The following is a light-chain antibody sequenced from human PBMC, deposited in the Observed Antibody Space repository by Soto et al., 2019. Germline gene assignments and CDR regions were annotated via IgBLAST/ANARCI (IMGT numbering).Light chain of an antibody. CDR2: DVS. CDR1: SSDVGGYNY. CDR3: CSYAGSYPVV. Sequence: QSALTQPRSVSGSPGQSVTISCTGTSSDVGGYNYVSWYQQHPGKAPKLMIYDVSKRPSGVPDGYSGYKSGNTASLTISGLQAEDEADYYCCSYAGSYPVVFGGGTKVTVL. J-gene: IGLJ2*01. V-gene: IGLV2-11*01.